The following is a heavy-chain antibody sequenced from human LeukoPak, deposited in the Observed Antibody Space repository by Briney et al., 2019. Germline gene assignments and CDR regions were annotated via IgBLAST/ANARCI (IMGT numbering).Heavy chain of an antibody. J-gene: IGHJ4*02. CDR3: AKSAYSSPSYYFDY. Sequence: GGSLRLSCAASGFPFSTYAMNWVRQAPGKGLEWVSAISGSDGSTYYADSVKGRFTISRDNSKDTLYLQMNSLRAEDTAVYYCAKSAYSSPSYYFDYWGQGTLVTVSS. CDR1: GFPFSTYA. D-gene: IGHD6-6*01. V-gene: IGHV3-23*01. CDR2: ISGSDGST.